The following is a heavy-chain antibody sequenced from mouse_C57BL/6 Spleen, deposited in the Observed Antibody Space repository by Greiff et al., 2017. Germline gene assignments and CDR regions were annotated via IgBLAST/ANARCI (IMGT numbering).Heavy chain of an antibody. CDR3: ARDYGSSYHAMDY. Sequence: QVQLQESGAELAKPGASVKLSCKASGYTFTSYWMHWVKQRPGQGLEWIGYINPSSGYTKYNQKFKDKATLTADKYSSTAYMQLSSLTYEDSAVXYCARDYGSSYHAMDYWGQGTSVTVSS. J-gene: IGHJ4*01. D-gene: IGHD1-1*01. V-gene: IGHV1-7*01. CDR2: INPSSGYT. CDR1: GYTFTSYW.